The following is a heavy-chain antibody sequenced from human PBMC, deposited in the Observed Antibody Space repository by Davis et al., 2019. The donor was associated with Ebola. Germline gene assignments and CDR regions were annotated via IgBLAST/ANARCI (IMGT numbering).Heavy chain of an antibody. CDR3: ARRNYYASSVDYFFDH. V-gene: IGHV5-51*01. D-gene: IGHD3-22*01. J-gene: IGHJ4*02. CDR1: GFDFTKYW. CDR2: IYPGDSNT. Sequence: GESLKISCKGSGFDFTKYWIAWVRQMPGKGLEWMGIIYPGDSNTRYSPSFQGQVTISTDKSINTAYLQWSSLKATDTAMYYCARRNYYASSVDYFFDHWGQGTPLTVSS.